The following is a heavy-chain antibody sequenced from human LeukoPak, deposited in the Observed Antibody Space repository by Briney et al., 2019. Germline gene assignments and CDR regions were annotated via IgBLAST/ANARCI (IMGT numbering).Heavy chain of an antibody. CDR2: IHPGGSEV. V-gene: IGHV5-51*01. D-gene: IGHD3-9*01. Sequence: PGEPLKISCQTSGQSFTNYWIGWVRQMPGKGLEWMGIIHPGGSEVQYSLAFQGQVTISADKSINTAYLHWSSLKAPDSAIYYCGCRDFDSTWSLPWGHPTLGPVS. CDR1: GQSFTNYW. J-gene: IGHJ5*02. CDR3: GCRDFDSTWSLP.